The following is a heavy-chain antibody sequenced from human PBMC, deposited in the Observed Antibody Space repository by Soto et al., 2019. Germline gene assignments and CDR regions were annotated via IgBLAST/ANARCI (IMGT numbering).Heavy chain of an antibody. Sequence: EVQLLESGRGWVQPGGSLTLSCAASGFTFRDYTMTWVRQAPGKVLECISVILSNYNTYYTDSVRGRFTISRDNSKNTLYLEMNSLRAEDTAVYYCARRTNGYFGYWGQGALVTVSS. V-gene: IGHV3-23*05. CDR2: ILSNYNT. J-gene: IGHJ4*02. CDR1: GFTFRDYT. D-gene: IGHD2-8*01. CDR3: ARRTNGYFGY.